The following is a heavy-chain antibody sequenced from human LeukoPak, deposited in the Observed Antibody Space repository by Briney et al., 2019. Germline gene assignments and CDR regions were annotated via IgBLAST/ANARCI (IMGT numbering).Heavy chain of an antibody. CDR1: GGSVSSGSYY. CDR3: ARDDLVVPAAMCY. D-gene: IGHD2-2*01. CDR2: FYYIGST. Sequence: KPSETLSLTCTVSGGSVSSGSYYWSWIRQPPGKGLEWIGCFYYIGSTNYNPSLKSRVTISVDTSKNQFSLKLSSVTAADTAVYYCARDDLVVPAAMCYWGQGTLVTVSS. V-gene: IGHV4-61*01. J-gene: IGHJ4*02.